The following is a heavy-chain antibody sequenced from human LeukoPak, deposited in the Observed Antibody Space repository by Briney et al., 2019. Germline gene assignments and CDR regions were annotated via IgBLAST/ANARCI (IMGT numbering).Heavy chain of an antibody. CDR3: AKKSGRKPYSSSWAYYYYYMDV. V-gene: IGHV3-23*01. D-gene: IGHD6-13*01. J-gene: IGHJ6*03. CDR2: ISGSGGST. Sequence: GGSLRLSCAASGFTFSSYAMSWVRQAPGKGLEWVSAISGSGGSTYYADSVKGRFTISRDNSKNTLYLQMNSLRAEDTAVYYCAKKSGRKPYSSSWAYYYYYMDVWGKGTTVTVSS. CDR1: GFTFSSYA.